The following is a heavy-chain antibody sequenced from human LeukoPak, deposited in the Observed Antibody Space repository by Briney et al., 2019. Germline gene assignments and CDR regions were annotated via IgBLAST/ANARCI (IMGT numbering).Heavy chain of an antibody. CDR1: GNTFNIHY. D-gene: IGHD3-16*01. J-gene: IGHJ4*02. V-gene: IGHV1-46*02. Sequence: AASVKVSCKASGNTFNIHYIHWVRQAPGQGLEWMGIINCGDGILGYAQTFQGRVTLTRDTSTSTVYMELSSLRSEDTAIYYCARHQGAGEYPFDYWGQGTLVTVSS. CDR2: INCGDGIL. CDR3: ARHQGAGEYPFDY.